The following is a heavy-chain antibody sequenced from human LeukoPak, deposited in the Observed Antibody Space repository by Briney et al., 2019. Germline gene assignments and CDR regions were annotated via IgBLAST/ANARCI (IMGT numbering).Heavy chain of an antibody. CDR3: AKDSMLRIKLQLDAFDI. D-gene: IGHD1-7*01. J-gene: IGHJ3*02. CDR2: ISYDGSNK. CDR1: GFTFSSYG. V-gene: IGHV3-30*18. Sequence: GRSLRLSCAASGFTFSSYGMHWVRQAPGKGLEWVAVISYDGSNKYYADSVKGRFTISRDNSKNTLYLQMNSLRAEDTAVYYCAKDSMLRIKLQLDAFDIWGQGTMVTVSS.